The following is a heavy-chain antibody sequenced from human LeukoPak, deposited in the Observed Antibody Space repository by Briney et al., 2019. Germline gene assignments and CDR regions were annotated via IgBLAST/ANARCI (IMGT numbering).Heavy chain of an antibody. CDR2: IYYSGST. V-gene: IGHV4-39*01. Sequence: SETLSLTCTVSGGSISSSSYYWGWIRQPPGKGLEWIGSIYYSGSTYYNPSLKSRVTISVDTSKNQFSLKLSSVTAADTAVYYCARHRGYVATVFDYWGQGTLVTVSS. CDR3: ARHRGYVATVFDY. D-gene: IGHD5-12*01. J-gene: IGHJ4*02. CDR1: GGSISSSSYY.